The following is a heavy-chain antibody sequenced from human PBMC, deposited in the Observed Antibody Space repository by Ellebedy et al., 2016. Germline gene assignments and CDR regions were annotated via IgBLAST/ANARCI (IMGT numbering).Heavy chain of an antibody. CDR1: GFTFSSYA. CDR2: ISYDGSNK. J-gene: IGHJ5*02. Sequence: GESLKISXAASGFTFSSYAMHWVRQAPGKGLEWVAVISYDGSNKYYADSVKGRFTISRDNSKNTLYLQMGSLKAEDTAVYYCARATLIAARGWFDPWGQGTLVTVSS. V-gene: IGHV3-30*04. CDR3: ARATLIAARGWFDP. D-gene: IGHD6-6*01.